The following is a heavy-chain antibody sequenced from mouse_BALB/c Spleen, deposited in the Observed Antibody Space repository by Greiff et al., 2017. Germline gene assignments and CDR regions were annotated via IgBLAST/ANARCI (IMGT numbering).Heavy chain of an antibody. V-gene: IGHV2-6-7*01. CDR3: AREVYGNFYAMDY. Sequence: VQRVESGPGLVAPSQSLSITCTVSGFSLTGYGVNWVRQPPGKGLEWLGMIWGDGSTDYNSALKSRLSISKDNSKSQVFLKMNSLQTDDTARYYCAREVYGNFYAMDYWGQGTSVTVSS. CDR1: GFSLTGYG. J-gene: IGHJ4*01. D-gene: IGHD2-10*02. CDR2: IWGDGST.